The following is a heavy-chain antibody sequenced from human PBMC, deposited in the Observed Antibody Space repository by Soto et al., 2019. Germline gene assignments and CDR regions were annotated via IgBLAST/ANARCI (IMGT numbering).Heavy chain of an antibody. D-gene: IGHD6-13*01. J-gene: IGHJ6*02. CDR1: GYDFTAYD. CDR3: GRGPSPRAPAGGTPYFYAMDV. CDR2: MNPINGAT. Sequence: ASVKVSCKASGYDFTAYDINWVRQASGQGLEWMGWMNPINGATGSARRFQGRVSMTRNTATGTAYLELTSLRSDDSAVYYCGRGPSPRAPAGGTPYFYAMDVWGQWTTVTVS. V-gene: IGHV1-8*02.